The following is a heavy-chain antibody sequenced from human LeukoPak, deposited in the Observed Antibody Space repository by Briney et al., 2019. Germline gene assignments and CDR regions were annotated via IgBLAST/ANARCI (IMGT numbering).Heavy chain of an antibody. CDR2: IYSGAST. V-gene: IGHV3-53*01. Sequence: GGSLRLSCAASGFIVSSNYMLWVRQAPGKGLEWVSVIYSGASTNYADSVKGRFTIFRDNSKNTVYLQMTSLRAEDTAVYYCARESCSSTSCYAYGMDVWGQGTTVTVSS. CDR1: GFIVSSNY. CDR3: ARESCSSTSCYAYGMDV. J-gene: IGHJ6*02. D-gene: IGHD2-2*01.